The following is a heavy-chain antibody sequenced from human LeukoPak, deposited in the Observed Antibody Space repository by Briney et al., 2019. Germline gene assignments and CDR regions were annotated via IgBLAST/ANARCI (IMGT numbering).Heavy chain of an antibody. CDR2: IYYSGST. D-gene: IGHD6-19*01. Sequence: PSETLSLTCTVSGGSISSYYWSWIRQPPGKGLEWIGYIYYSGSTNYNPSLKSRVTISVDTSKNQFSLKLSSVTAADTAVYYCARDGTVAGLNWFDPWGQGTLVTVSS. CDR1: GGSISSYY. V-gene: IGHV4-59*12. CDR3: ARDGTVAGLNWFDP. J-gene: IGHJ5*02.